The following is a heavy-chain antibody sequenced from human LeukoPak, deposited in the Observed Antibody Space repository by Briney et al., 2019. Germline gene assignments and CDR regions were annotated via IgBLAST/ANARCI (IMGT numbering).Heavy chain of an antibody. CDR2: IIPIFGTA. Sequence: SVKVSCKASGGTFSSYAISWVRQAPGQGLEWMGGIIPIFGTANYAQKFQGRVTITADESTSTAYMELSSLRSEDTAVYYCARDSSSWPSLDYWGQGTLVTVSS. CDR1: GGTFSSYA. J-gene: IGHJ4*02. CDR3: ARDSSSWPSLDY. V-gene: IGHV1-69*13. D-gene: IGHD6-13*01.